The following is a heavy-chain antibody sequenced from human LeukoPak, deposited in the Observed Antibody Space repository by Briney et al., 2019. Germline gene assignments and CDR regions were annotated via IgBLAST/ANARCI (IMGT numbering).Heavy chain of an antibody. CDR1: GFTFSSYA. J-gene: IGHJ2*01. CDR2: ISYDGSNK. CDR3: ARDLNLRNNTTFSGSYRRYWYFDL. V-gene: IGHV3-30-3*01. D-gene: IGHD3-10*01. Sequence: PGGSLRLSCAASGFTFSSYAMHWVRQAPGKGLEWVADISYDGSNKYYADSVRGRFTISRDNSKNTLYLQMNSLRAEDTAVYYCARDLNLRNNTTFSGSYRRYWYFDLWGRGTLVTVSS.